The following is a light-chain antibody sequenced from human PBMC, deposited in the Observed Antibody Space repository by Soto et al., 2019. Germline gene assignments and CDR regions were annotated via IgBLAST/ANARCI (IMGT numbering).Light chain of an antibody. CDR3: LLAYSGDREV. CDR2: DIS. Sequence: QAVVTQEPSLTVSPGGTVTLTCGSSTGAVTSGHYPYWFQQKPGQAPRTLIYDISNKHSWTPARFLGSLLGGKAALTLSGAQPQDEADYYCLLAYSGDREVFGGGTKVTVL. CDR1: TGAVTSGHY. V-gene: IGLV7-46*01. J-gene: IGLJ2*01.